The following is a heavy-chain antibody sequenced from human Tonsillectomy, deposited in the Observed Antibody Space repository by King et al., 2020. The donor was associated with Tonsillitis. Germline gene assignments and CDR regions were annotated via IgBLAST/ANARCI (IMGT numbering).Heavy chain of an antibody. D-gene: IGHD3-3*01. Sequence: QLQESGGGLVQPGRSLRLSCAASGFTYSSYAMSWVRQAPGKGLEWVSAISGSGGSTYYADSGKGRFPISRDNSKNTLYVQINSLRAEDTAVYYCAKDLGRSYDFWSGYYPFDYWGQGTLVTVSS. V-gene: IGHV3-23*01. CDR1: GFTYSSYA. CDR3: AKDLGRSYDFWSGYYPFDY. CDR2: ISGSGGST. J-gene: IGHJ4*02.